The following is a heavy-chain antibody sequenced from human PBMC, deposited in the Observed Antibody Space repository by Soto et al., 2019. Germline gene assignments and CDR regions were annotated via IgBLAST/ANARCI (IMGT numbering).Heavy chain of an antibody. CDR3: ARGAGSGSYKEVVDAFDI. CDR2: IIPILGIA. V-gene: IGHV1-69*02. CDR1: GGTFSSYT. Sequence: QVQLVQSGAEVKKPGSSVKVSCKASGGTFSSYTISWVRQAPGQGLEWMGMIIPILGIANYAQKFQGRVTITTDKSTSTAYMELRSLRSEETAVYYCARGAGSGSYKEVVDAFDIWGQGTMVTVSS. J-gene: IGHJ3*02. D-gene: IGHD3-10*01.